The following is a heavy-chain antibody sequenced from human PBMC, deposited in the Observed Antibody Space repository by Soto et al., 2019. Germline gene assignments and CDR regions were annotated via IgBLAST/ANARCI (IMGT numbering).Heavy chain of an antibody. CDR3: ARDRSHYCSGAESPDTAYFSLY. CDR2: ISAYNGDT. J-gene: IGHJ4*02. Sequence: ASVKVSCKASGYTFTTYSISWVRRAPGQGLEWMGWISAYNGDTKSAQKFQGRVTMTTDASTNTAYMELRSLRSDDTAVYYCARDRSHYCSGAESPDTAYFSLYWGQGTPVTVSS. CDR1: GYTFTTYS. D-gene: IGHD2-15*01. V-gene: IGHV1-18*01.